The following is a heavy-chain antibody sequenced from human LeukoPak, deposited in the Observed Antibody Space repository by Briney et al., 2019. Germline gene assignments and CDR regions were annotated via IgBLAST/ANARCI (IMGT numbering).Heavy chain of an antibody. CDR3: ARDGGATLY. CDR1: GGSISSSSYY. CDR2: SYYSGST. Sequence: SETLSLTCTVSGGSISSSSYYWGWIRQPPGKGLEWIGSSYYSGSTYYNPSLKSRVTISVDTSKNQFSLKLSSVTAADTAVHYCARDGGATLYWGQGTLVTVSS. D-gene: IGHD1-26*01. J-gene: IGHJ4*02. V-gene: IGHV4-39*02.